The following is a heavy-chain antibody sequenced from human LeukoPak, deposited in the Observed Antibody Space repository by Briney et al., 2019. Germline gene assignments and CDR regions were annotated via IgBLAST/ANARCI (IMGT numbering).Heavy chain of an antibody. V-gene: IGHV3-23*01. CDR1: GFTSSSYV. D-gene: IGHD4-11*01. CDR3: ATKGTTVTTNYFDY. Sequence: GGSLRLSCAASGFTSSSYVMSWVRQAPGKGLEWVSSISGSGGSTYYADSVKGRFTISRDNSKNTLYLQMSSLRAEDTALYYCATKGTTVTTNYFDYWGQGTLVTVSS. CDR2: ISGSGGST. J-gene: IGHJ4*02.